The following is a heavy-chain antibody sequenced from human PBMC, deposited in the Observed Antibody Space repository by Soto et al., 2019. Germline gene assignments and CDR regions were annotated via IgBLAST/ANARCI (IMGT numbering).Heavy chain of an antibody. CDR2: INHSGST. J-gene: IGHJ6*03. CDR1: GGSFSGYY. V-gene: IGHV4-34*01. CDR3: AVRAPSYYYYYXMDG. Sequence: SETLSLTCAVYGGSFSGYYWSWIRQPPGKGLEWIGEINHSGSTNYNPSLKSRVTISVDTSKNQFSLKLSSVTAADTAVYYCAVRAPSYYYYYXMDGFGKGTTVTVSS.